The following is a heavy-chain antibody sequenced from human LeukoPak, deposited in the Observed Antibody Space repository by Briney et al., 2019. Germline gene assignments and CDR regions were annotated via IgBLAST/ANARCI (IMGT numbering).Heavy chain of an antibody. J-gene: IGHJ2*01. CDR3: AKDFSVFAYYWYLDL. V-gene: IGHV3-9*01. Sequence: GRSLRLSCAASGFTFDDYAMHWVRQAPGKGLEWVSGISWNSGSIGYADSVKGRFTISRDNAKNFLYLQMNSLRAEDTALYYCAKDFSVFAYYWYLDLWGRGTLVTVSS. CDR1: GFTFDDYA. CDR2: ISWNSGSI. D-gene: IGHD3-10*01.